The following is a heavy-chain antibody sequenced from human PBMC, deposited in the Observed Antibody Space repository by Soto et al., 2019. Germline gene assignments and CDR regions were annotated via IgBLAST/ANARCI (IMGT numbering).Heavy chain of an antibody. D-gene: IGHD3-9*01. CDR1: GFTFSDYY. V-gene: IGHV3-11*05. CDR2: ISSSGIYT. Sequence: QVQLVESGGGLVKPGGSLRLSCAASGFTFSDYYMSWIRQAPGKGLEWVSYISSSGIYTNYADSVKGRFTISRDNAKNSLDLQMNSLRAEDTAVYYCARDADILTGSDAFDIWGQGTMVTVSS. J-gene: IGHJ3*02. CDR3: ARDADILTGSDAFDI.